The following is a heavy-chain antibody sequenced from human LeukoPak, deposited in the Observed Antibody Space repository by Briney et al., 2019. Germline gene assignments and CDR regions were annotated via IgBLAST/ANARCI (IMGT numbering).Heavy chain of an antibody. Sequence: SETLSLTRTGSGYSISRGFYWGWIRHPPGKGLEGIGSIYHSGSTNYNPSLKSRVTISVDTSKDQFSLKLSFVSATDTAVYSCARGGWDSSGWNEVYGIDVWGQGTTVTVSS. J-gene: IGHJ6*02. V-gene: IGHV4-38-2*02. D-gene: IGHD6-19*01. CDR3: ARGGWDSSGWNEVYGIDV. CDR1: GYSISRGFY. CDR2: IYHSGST.